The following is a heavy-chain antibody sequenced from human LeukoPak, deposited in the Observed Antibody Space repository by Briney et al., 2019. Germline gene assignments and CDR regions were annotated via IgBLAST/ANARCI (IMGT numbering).Heavy chain of an antibody. CDR1: GFTFSSYG. CDR2: IWYDGSNK. D-gene: IGHD3-10*01. Sequence: GGSLRLSCAASGFTFSSYGMHWVRPAPGKGLEWVAVIWYDGSNKYYADSVKGRFTISRDNSKNTLYLQMNSLRAEDTAVYYCARDRGTMVRAHYYGMDVWGQGTTVTVSS. V-gene: IGHV3-33*01. CDR3: ARDRGTMVRAHYYGMDV. J-gene: IGHJ6*02.